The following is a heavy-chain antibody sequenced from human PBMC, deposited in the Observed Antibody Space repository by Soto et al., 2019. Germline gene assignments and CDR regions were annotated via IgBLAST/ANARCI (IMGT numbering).Heavy chain of an antibody. D-gene: IGHD2-15*01. J-gene: IGHJ6*02. CDR3: PRVGLSNRWTEALDV. Sequence: QVQLVESGGGVVQPGRSLRLSCAASGFTFSSYAMHWVRQAPGRGLGGVAFISHDESNRLYADSVKGRFSISRDNSKNIMYLHMSSLRLEDTAVYYCPRVGLSNRWTEALDVWGHRTTVTVSS. CDR2: ISHDESNR. V-gene: IGHV3-30-3*01. CDR1: GFTFSSYA.